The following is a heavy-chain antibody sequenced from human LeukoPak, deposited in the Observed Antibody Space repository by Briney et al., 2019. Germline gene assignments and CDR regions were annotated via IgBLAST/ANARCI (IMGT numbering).Heavy chain of an antibody. J-gene: IGHJ4*02. Sequence: GGSLRLSCAASGFTFSSYGMHWVRQAPGKGLEWVAVISYDGSNKYYADSVKGRFTISRDNSKNTLYLQMNSLRAEDTAVYYCAKHPIRWPREAFDYWGQGTLVTVSS. CDR2: ISYDGSNK. CDR3: AKHPIRWPREAFDY. D-gene: IGHD4-23*01. CDR1: GFTFSSYG. V-gene: IGHV3-30*18.